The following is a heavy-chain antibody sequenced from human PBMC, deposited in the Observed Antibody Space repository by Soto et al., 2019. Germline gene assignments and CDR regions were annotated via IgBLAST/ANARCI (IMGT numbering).Heavy chain of an antibody. CDR3: ARHAYYYDSSGYYYFDY. CDR2: IYYSGST. J-gene: IGHJ4*02. CDR1: VGSISSSSYY. Sequence: KASETLSLTCTFSVGSISSSSYYWGWIRQPPGKGLEWIGSIYYSGSTYYNPSLKSRVTISVDTSKNQFSLKLSSVTAADTAVYYCARHAYYYDSSGYYYFDYWGQGTLVTVSS. V-gene: IGHV4-39*01. D-gene: IGHD3-22*01.